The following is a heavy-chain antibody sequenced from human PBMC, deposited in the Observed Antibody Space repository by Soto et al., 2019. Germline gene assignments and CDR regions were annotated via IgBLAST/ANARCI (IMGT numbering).Heavy chain of an antibody. CDR3: VAENDYGDRTYDY. CDR1: GGTFSSYA. D-gene: IGHD4-17*01. J-gene: IGHJ4*02. V-gene: IGHV1-69*13. Sequence: SVKVSCKASGGTFSSYAISWVRQAPGQGLEWMGGIIPIFGTANYAQKFQGRVTITADESTSTAYMELSSLRSEDTAVYYYVAENDYGDRTYDYWGQGTLVTVSS. CDR2: IIPIFGTA.